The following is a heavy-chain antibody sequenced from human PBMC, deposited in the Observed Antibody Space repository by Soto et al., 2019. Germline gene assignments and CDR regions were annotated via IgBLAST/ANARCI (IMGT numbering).Heavy chain of an antibody. V-gene: IGHV4-39*01. D-gene: IGHD3-3*02. CDR1: GDSIISSDFY. J-gene: IGHJ5*02. CDR2: IFYLGSS. CDR3: ARHSLALRKNNWFDP. Sequence: LSLTCTVSGDSIISSDFYWGWVRQPPGKGLEWIGSIFYLGSSYYNPSLKSRVTMSVDTSKNQFSLRLRSVTAADTALYFCARHSLALRKNNWFDPWGQGIMVTV.